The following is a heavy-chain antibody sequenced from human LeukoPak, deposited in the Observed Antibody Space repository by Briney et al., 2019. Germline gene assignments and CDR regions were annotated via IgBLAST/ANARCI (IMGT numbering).Heavy chain of an antibody. D-gene: IGHD4-17*01. CDR2: MNPNSGNT. V-gene: IGHV1-8*01. CDR3: ARVFTVGGPDAFDI. CDR1: GYTFTSYD. J-gene: IGHJ3*02. Sequence: GDSLKISCKGSGYTFTSYDINWVRQATGQGLEWMGWMNPNSGNTGYAQKFQGRVTMTRNTSISTAYMELSSLRSEDTAVYYCARVFTVGGPDAFDIWGQGTMVTVSS.